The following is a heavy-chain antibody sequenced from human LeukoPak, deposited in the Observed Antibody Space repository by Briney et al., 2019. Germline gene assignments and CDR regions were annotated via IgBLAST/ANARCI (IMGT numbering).Heavy chain of an antibody. CDR2: IYHSGRT. V-gene: IGHV4-30-2*01. J-gene: IGHJ4*02. CDR3: ARLWDSSSSLDY. Sequence: SSETLSLTCAVSGGSVSSGGNSGSWIRQPPGKGLEWIGYIYHSGRTFYNPSLKSRVTISIDTSKNQVSLKLSSVTAADTAVYYCARLWDSSSSLDYWGQGTLVTVSS. D-gene: IGHD6-6*01. CDR1: GGSVSSGGNS.